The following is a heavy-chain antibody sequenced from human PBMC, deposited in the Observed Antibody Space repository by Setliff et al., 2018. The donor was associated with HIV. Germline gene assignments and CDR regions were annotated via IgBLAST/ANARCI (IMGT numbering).Heavy chain of an antibody. D-gene: IGHD2-21*02. V-gene: IGHV4-31*03. CDR2: VYYNGDT. CDR1: GGSISSGGYY. J-gene: IGHJ4*02. CDR3: ARAPGVTPFDH. Sequence: SETLSLTCTVSGGSISSGGYYWSWIRQHPEKGLEWIGYVYYNGDTYYNPSLKSRVTLSVDMSKNQFSLNLSSVTAADTAVYYCARAPGVTPFDHWGPGTLVTVSS.